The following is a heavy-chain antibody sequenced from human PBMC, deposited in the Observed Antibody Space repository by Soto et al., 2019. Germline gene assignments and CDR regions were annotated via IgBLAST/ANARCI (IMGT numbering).Heavy chain of an antibody. Sequence: QVQLQESGPGLVKPSETLSLTCTVSGGSISSYYWTWIRQPPGKGLEWVGYVYYSGTTYYNPSLQSRVTISVDTSKNQFSLKVKSVTAAVTAIYYCARAGSTWRYFIDYWGQGSLVTISS. CDR1: GGSISSYY. CDR2: VYYSGTT. V-gene: IGHV4-59*01. D-gene: IGHD6-13*01. CDR3: ARAGSTWRYFIDY. J-gene: IGHJ4*02.